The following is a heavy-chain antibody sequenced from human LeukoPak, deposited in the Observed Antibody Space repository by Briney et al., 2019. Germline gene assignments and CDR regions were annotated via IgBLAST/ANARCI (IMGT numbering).Heavy chain of an antibody. D-gene: IGHD2-2*01. Sequence: SETLSLTCTVSGYSISSGYYWGWIRQPPGKGLEWIGSIHHSGSTYYNPSLKSRVTISVDTSKNQFSLKLSSVTVADTAVYYCASRNTNTEGFDYWGQGTLVTVSS. CDR3: ASRNTNTEGFDY. V-gene: IGHV4-38-2*02. J-gene: IGHJ4*02. CDR2: IHHSGST. CDR1: GYSISSGYY.